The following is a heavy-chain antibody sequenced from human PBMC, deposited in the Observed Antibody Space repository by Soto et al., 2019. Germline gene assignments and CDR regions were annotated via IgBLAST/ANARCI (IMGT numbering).Heavy chain of an antibody. J-gene: IGHJ4*02. Sequence: EVQLVESGGALVQPGGSLRLSCAGSGFTFSNYWMTWVRQAPGKGLEWVANIKQDGSEKYYVYSVKGRFTISRDNAKNSLYLQMTSLRAEDTAVYYCATDWSVVRGDRFEYWGQGSLVTVSS. CDR1: GFTFSNYW. CDR2: IKQDGSEK. CDR3: ATDWSVVRGDRFEY. D-gene: IGHD3-3*01. V-gene: IGHV3-7*01.